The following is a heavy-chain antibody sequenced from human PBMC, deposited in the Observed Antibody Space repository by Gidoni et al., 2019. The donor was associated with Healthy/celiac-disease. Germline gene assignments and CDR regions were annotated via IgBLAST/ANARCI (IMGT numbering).Heavy chain of an antibody. Sequence: QVQLVQSGAEVKKPGASVKVSCKASGYTFTSYAMHWVRQAPGQRLEWMGWINAGNGNTKYSQKFQGRVTITRNTSASTAYMELSSLRSEDTAVYYCARGIAVADIDYWGQGTLVTVSS. D-gene: IGHD6-19*01. CDR3: ARGIAVADIDY. V-gene: IGHV1-3*01. CDR2: INAGNGNT. CDR1: GYTFTSYA. J-gene: IGHJ4*02.